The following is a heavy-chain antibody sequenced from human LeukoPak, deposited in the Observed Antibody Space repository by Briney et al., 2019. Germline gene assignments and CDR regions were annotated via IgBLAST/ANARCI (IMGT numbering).Heavy chain of an antibody. Sequence: GGSLRLSCAASGFTFSSYWMSWVRQAPGKGLEWVANIKQDGSEKYYVDSVKGRFTISRDNAKNSLYLQMNSLRAEDTAVYYCARSKGDYHRYYGMDVWGQGTTVTVSS. V-gene: IGHV3-7*01. CDR3: ARSKGDYHRYYGMDV. CDR1: GFTFSSYW. CDR2: IKQDGSEK. J-gene: IGHJ6*02. D-gene: IGHD4-17*01.